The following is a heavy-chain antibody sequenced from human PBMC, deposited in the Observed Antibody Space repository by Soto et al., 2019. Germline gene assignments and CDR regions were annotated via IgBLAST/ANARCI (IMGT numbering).Heavy chain of an antibody. Sequence: GGSLRLSCAASGFTFSSYSMNWVRQAPGKGLEWVSSISSSSSYIYYADSVKGRFTISRDNAKNSLYLQMNSLRAEDTAVYYCARDGLNGIVVVQAAMDYYGMDVWGQGTRVTVSS. CDR2: ISSSSSYI. V-gene: IGHV3-21*01. J-gene: IGHJ6*02. CDR3: ARDGLNGIVVVQAAMDYYGMDV. D-gene: IGHD2-2*01. CDR1: GFTFSSYS.